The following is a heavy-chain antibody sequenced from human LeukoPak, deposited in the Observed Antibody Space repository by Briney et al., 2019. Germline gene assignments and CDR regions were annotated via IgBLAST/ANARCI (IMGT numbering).Heavy chain of an antibody. J-gene: IGHJ5*02. D-gene: IGHD6-13*01. V-gene: IGHV4-59*01. CDR2: IYYSGST. CDR3: ARNRDSSSWHYWFDP. CDR1: GGSISSYY. Sequence: PSETVSLTCTVSGGSISSYYWSWIRQPPGKGLEWIGYIYYSGSTNYNPSLKSRVTISVDTSKNQFSLKLSSVTAADTAVYYCARNRDSSSWHYWFDPWGQGTLVTVS.